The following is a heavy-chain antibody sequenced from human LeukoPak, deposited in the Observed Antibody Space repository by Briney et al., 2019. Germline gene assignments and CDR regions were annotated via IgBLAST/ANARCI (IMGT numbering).Heavy chain of an antibody. CDR2: ISGSGGST. D-gene: IGHD3-22*01. V-gene: IGHV3-23*01. CDR3: AKDWDSSGYHYH. CDR1: GFTFSSYA. Sequence: GGSLRLSCAASGFTFSSYAMSWVRQAPVKGLEWVSAISGSGGSTYYADSVKGRFTISRDNSKNTLYLQMNSLRAEDTAVYYCAKDWDSSGYHYHWGQGTLVTVSS. J-gene: IGHJ4*02.